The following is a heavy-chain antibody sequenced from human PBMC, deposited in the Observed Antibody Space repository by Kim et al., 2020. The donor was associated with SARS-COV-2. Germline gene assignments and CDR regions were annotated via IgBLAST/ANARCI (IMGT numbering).Heavy chain of an antibody. CDR3: ARSDSYSSGWDYYYYGMDV. J-gene: IGHJ6*02. D-gene: IGHD6-19*01. V-gene: IGHV3-7*01. CDR2: IKQDGSEK. Sequence: GGSLRLSCAASGFTFSSYWMSWVRQAPGKGLEWVANIKQDGSEKYYVDSVKGRFTISRDNAKNSLYLQMNSLRAEDTAVYYCARSDSYSSGWDYYYYGMDVWGQGTTVTVSS. CDR1: GFTFSSYW.